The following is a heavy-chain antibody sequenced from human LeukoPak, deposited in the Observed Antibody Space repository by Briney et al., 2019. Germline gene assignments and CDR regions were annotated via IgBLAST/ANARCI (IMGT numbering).Heavy chain of an antibody. Sequence: GGSLRLSCVVSGFPFSSYAMSWVRQAPGKGLEWVSGISGSGDDTYYAASVKGRFIVSRDTSKNTLYLQMNSLRAEDTAVYYCAKDPLNTLMVSPTFDYWGQGTLVTVSS. J-gene: IGHJ4*02. V-gene: IGHV3-23*01. CDR3: AKDPLNTLMVSPTFDY. D-gene: IGHD5-18*01. CDR1: GFPFSSYA. CDR2: ISGSGDDT.